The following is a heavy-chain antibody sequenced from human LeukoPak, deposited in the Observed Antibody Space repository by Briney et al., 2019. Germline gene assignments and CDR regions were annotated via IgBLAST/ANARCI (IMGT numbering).Heavy chain of an antibody. V-gene: IGHV3-21*01. CDR3: ATLGAAGMVHGNLDF. J-gene: IGHJ4*02. CDR2: ISGSSTYI. D-gene: IGHD3-10*01. CDR1: GFTFSNFR. Sequence: GGSLSLSCAASGFTFSNFRMMWVRQPPGKGLEWVSSISGSSTYIYYADSLKGRFTISRDNAKNSLYLQMNSLRAEDTAMYYCATLGAAGMVHGNLDFWGQGTLVTVSS.